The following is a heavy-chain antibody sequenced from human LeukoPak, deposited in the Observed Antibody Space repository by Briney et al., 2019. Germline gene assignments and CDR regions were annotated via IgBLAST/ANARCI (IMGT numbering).Heavy chain of an antibody. CDR2: INHSGST. Sequence: SETLSLTCAVYGGPFSGYYWSWIRQPPGKGLEWIGEINHSGSTNYNPSLKSRVTISVDTSKNQFSLKLSSVTAADTAVYYCARSPRGVVVAAFDYWGQGTLVTVSS. D-gene: IGHD2-15*01. V-gene: IGHV4-34*01. CDR1: GGPFSGYY. J-gene: IGHJ4*02. CDR3: ARSPRGVVVAAFDY.